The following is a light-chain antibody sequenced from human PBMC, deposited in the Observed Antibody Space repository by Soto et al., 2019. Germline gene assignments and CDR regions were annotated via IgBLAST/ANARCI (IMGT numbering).Light chain of an antibody. V-gene: IGKV3-20*01. CDR2: GAS. Sequence: EIVLTQSPGSLSLSPGERATLSCRASQSVDSRFFAWYQQRPGQAPRLLIYGASRRATGIPDRFTGSGSGTDFTLTISGLEPEDFALYYCQQYDSSVTFGLGTKVEIE. J-gene: IGKJ1*01. CDR3: QQYDSSVT. CDR1: QSVDSRF.